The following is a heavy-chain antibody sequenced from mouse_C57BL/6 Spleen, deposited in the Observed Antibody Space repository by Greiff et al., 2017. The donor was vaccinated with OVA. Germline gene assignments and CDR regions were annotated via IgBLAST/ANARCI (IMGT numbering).Heavy chain of an antibody. J-gene: IGHJ4*01. CDR2: IDPSDSET. CDR1: GYTFTSYW. D-gene: IGHD2-4*01. Sequence: VQLQQPGAELVRPGSSVKLSCKASGYTFTSYWMHWVKQRPIHGLEWIGNIDPSDSETHYNQKFKDKATLTVDKSSSTAYMQLSSLTSEDSAVYYCARAADYAYYYAMDYWGQGTSVTVSS. V-gene: IGHV1-52*01. CDR3: ARAADYAYYYAMDY.